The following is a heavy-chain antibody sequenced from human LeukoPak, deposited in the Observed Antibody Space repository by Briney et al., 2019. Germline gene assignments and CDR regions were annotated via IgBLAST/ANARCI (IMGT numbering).Heavy chain of an antibody. Sequence: PSGTLSLTCTVSGGAISSYYWSWIRQPPGKGLEWIGYIYYSGGTKYNPSLMSRVTISVDRAQSQFSLSLSSATAADTAVYYCARDGLYDSSGYYMDSWGQGTLVIVSS. V-gene: IGHV4-59*01. CDR2: IYYSGGT. CDR1: GGAISSYY. D-gene: IGHD3-22*01. CDR3: ARDGLYDSSGYYMDS. J-gene: IGHJ4*02.